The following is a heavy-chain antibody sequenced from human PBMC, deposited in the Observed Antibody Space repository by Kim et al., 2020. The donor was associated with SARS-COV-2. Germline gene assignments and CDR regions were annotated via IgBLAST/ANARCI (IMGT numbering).Heavy chain of an antibody. V-gene: IGHV3-30-3*01. CDR1: GFTFSSYA. D-gene: IGHD4-17*01. J-gene: IGHJ4*02. CDR3: ARDYGGNHLFDY. Sequence: GGSLRLSCAASGFTFSSYAMHWVRQAPGKGLEWVAVISYDGSNKYYADSVKGRFTISRDNSKNTLYLQMNSLRAEDTAVYYCARDYGGNHLFDYWGQGTLVTVSS. CDR2: ISYDGSNK.